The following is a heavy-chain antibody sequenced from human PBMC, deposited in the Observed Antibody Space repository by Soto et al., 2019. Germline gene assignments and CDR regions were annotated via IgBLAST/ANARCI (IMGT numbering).Heavy chain of an antibody. Sequence: GGSLRLSFALLRITVRGNYVNWVRQAPGKGLEWISVIYDDDRTYYADSVKGRFTTSRDNSKNALYLQMNLLRAEDTAVYYCARAVDYYDSSGYYYDRDFSFWGQGIMVTVAS. CDR3: ARAVDYYDSSGYYYDRDFSF. CDR2: IYDDDRT. CDR1: RITVRGNY. J-gene: IGHJ3*01. V-gene: IGHV3-53*01. D-gene: IGHD3-22*01.